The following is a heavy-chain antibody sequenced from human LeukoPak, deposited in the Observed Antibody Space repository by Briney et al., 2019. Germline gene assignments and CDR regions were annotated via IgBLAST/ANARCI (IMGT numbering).Heavy chain of an antibody. CDR1: GFTFSNYG. CDR2: LWYDGFNK. V-gene: IGHV3-33*01. Sequence: SGGSLRLSCAASGFTFSNYGMHWVRQAPGMGLEWVALLWYDGFNKYYADSVKGRFTVSRDNSKNTLYLQMNSLRTDDTAVYYCARKGLPDHWGQGTLVTVSS. J-gene: IGHJ4*02. CDR3: ARKGLPDH.